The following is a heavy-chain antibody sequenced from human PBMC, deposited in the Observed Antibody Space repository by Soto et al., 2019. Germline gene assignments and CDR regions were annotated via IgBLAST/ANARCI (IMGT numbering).Heavy chain of an antibody. J-gene: IGHJ3*02. D-gene: IGHD2-2*01. CDR1: GYSFSNYG. Sequence: ASVTVSCQASGYSFSNYGITWVRQAPGQGLEWMGWISPYNAYANYAQSLQGRVTMTADTSASIAYMELRSLRSDDTAVYYCARWDCSSTSCRANAFDIWGQGTMVTVSS. CDR2: ISPYNAYA. CDR3: ARWDCSSTSCRANAFDI. V-gene: IGHV1-18*01.